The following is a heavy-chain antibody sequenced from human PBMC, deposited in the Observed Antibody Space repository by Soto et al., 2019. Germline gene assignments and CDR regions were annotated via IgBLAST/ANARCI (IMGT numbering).Heavy chain of an antibody. J-gene: IGHJ4*02. CDR3: AKTRGTTVPSGTRTFDY. CDR2: VAYHCDP. D-gene: IGHD1-1*01. CDR1: GFIFSHYA. V-gene: IGHV3-23*01. Sequence: GGSLRLSCEASGFIFSHYAMTWARQALGKGLEWVSTVAYHCDPYSPDSVKGRFTISRGNSRNTVTLQMTSLRAEDTAVYFCAKTRGTTVPSGTRTFDYWGQGTLVTVS.